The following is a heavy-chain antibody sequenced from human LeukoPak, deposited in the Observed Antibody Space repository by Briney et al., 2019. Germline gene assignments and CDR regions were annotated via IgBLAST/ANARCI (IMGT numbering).Heavy chain of an antibody. V-gene: IGHV3-30*02. CDR2: IRSDGSNK. CDR1: GFSFSSYG. J-gene: IGHJ4*02. D-gene: IGHD6-19*01. Sequence: GSLRLSCAGSGFSFSSYGMHWVRQAPGKGLEWMAFIRSDGSNKYYADSVKGRFTISRDNSKNTLYLQMNSLRAEDTAVYYCARILDSAWGELGYWGQGTLVTVSS. CDR3: ARILDSAWGELGY.